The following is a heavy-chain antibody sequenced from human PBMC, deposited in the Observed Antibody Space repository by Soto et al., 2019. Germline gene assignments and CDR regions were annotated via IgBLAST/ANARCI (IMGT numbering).Heavy chain of an antibody. CDR3: ASGPYCSSTSCSGLNWFDP. CDR2: INHSGST. D-gene: IGHD2-2*01. J-gene: IGHJ5*02. Sequence: PSETLSLTCAVYGGSFSGYYWRWIRQPPGKGLEWIGEINHSGSTNYNPSLKSRVTISVDTSKNQFSLKLSSVTAADTAVYYCASGPYCSSTSCSGLNWFDPWGQGTLVTVSS. CDR1: GGSFSGYY. V-gene: IGHV4-34*01.